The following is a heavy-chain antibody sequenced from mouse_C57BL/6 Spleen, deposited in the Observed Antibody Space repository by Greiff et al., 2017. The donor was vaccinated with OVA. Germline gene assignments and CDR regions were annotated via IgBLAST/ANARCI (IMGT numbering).Heavy chain of an antibody. CDR2: ISDGGSYT. J-gene: IGHJ4*01. Sequence: DVMLVESGGGLVKPGGSLKLSCAASGFTFSSYAMSWVRQTPEKRLEWVATISDGGSYTYYPDNVKGRFTISRDNAKNNLYLQMSHLKSEDTAMYYCARVEYAMDYWGQGTSVTVSS. V-gene: IGHV5-4*03. CDR1: GFTFSSYA. CDR3: ARVEYAMDY.